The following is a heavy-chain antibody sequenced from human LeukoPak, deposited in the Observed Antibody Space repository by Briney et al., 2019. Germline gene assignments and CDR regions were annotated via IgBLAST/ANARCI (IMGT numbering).Heavy chain of an antibody. CDR2: INPNSGGT. CDR1: GYTFTGYY. D-gene: IGHD3-22*01. J-gene: IGHJ4*02. V-gene: IGHV1-2*02. Sequence: ASVKVSCKASGYTFTGYYMHWVRQAPGQGLEWMGWINPNSGGTNYAQKFQGRVTMTRDTSISTAYMELSRPRSDDTAVYYCARDYYDSSGYYYGVGYWGQGTLVTVSS. CDR3: ARDYYDSSGYYYGVGY.